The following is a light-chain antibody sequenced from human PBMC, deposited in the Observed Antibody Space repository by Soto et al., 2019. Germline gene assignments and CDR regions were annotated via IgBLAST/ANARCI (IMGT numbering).Light chain of an antibody. CDR3: SSYTSSSTLVV. J-gene: IGLJ2*01. V-gene: IGLV2-14*01. CDR1: SSDVGGYNY. CDR2: EVS. Sequence: QSALTQPASVSGSPGQSITISCTGTSSDVGGYNYVSWYQLHPGKAPKLIIYEVSNRPSGVSNRFSGSKSGNTASLTISGLQAEDEADYYCSSYTSSSTLVVFGGETKVTVL.